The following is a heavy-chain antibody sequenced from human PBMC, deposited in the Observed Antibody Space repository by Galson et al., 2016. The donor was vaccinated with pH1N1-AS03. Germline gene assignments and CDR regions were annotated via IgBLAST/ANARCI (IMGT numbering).Heavy chain of an antibody. V-gene: IGHV3-66*01. CDR2: IYSDGSP. CDR3: ARDRYYDASGYYYYCYGMDV. D-gene: IGHD3-22*01. Sequence: SLRLSCAASGLTVSINYMSWVRQAPGKGLEWVSIIYSDGSPYYADSVKGRFTISRDNSKNTLYLQMDSLRAEDTAVYYCARDRYYDASGYYYYCYGMDVWGQGTLVTVSS. J-gene: IGHJ6*02. CDR1: GLTVSINY.